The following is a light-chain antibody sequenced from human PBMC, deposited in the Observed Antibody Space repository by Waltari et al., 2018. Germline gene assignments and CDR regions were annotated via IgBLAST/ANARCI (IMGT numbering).Light chain of an antibody. Sequence: QSVLTQPPSVSGAPGQRVAISCTGNSSNIGADYDVHWYQVLPGTAPRLVIYESNIRPSGVPGRLFGSKAGTSASLAITGLQAEDDAQYYCQSYDNALRAWVFGGGTKLTVL. CDR3: QSYDNALRAWV. CDR2: ESN. CDR1: SSNIGADYD. J-gene: IGLJ3*02. V-gene: IGLV1-40*01.